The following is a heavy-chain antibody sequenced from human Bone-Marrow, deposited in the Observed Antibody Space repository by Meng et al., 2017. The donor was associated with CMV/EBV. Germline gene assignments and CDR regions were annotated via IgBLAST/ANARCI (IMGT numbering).Heavy chain of an antibody. V-gene: IGHV6-1*01. Sequence: SQTLSLTCAISGDRFSSNSAAWNWIRQSPSRGLEWLGRTYYRSKWYNDYAVSVKSRITINPDTSKNQFSLQLNSVTPEDTAGDYCAQDILVVPAALDGYSYGMDVWGQGATVTVSS. CDR1: GDRFSSNSAA. D-gene: IGHD2-2*01. CDR3: AQDILVVPAALDGYSYGMDV. CDR2: TYYRSKWYN. J-gene: IGHJ6*02.